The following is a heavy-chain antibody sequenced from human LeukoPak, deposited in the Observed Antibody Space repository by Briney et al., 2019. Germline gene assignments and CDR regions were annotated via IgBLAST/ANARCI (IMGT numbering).Heavy chain of an antibody. CDR1: GFTFSSYG. V-gene: IGHV3-30*02. J-gene: IGHJ4*02. CDR3: AKDGGEVLWFGELLSPPDY. D-gene: IGHD3-10*01. CDR2: IRYDGSNK. Sequence: GGSLRLSCAASGFTFSSYGMHWVRQAPGKGLEWVAFIRYDGSNKYYADSVKGRFTISRDNPKNTLYLQMNSLRAEDTAVYYCAKDGGEVLWFGELLSPPDYWGQGTLVTVSS.